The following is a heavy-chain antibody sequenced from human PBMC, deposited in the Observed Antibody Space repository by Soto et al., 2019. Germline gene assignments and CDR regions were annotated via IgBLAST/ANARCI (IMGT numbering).Heavy chain of an antibody. CDR1: GYTFSGYY. V-gene: IGHV1-2*04. Sequence: QVQLVQSGAQVKKPGASVKVSCKASGYTFSGYYIHWVRQAPGQGLEWMGWINPNTGVTNYAQKFEVWLTMTRDTSLSTAYMELRRLTSDDTALYYCARAVAASGDYGMDVWGQGTSVTVSS. CDR3: ARAVAASGDYGMDV. D-gene: IGHD6-19*01. J-gene: IGHJ6*02. CDR2: INPNTGVT.